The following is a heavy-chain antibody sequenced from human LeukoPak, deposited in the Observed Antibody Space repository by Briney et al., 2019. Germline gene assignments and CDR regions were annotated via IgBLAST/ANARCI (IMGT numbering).Heavy chain of an antibody. CDR2: TYYRSKWYN. D-gene: IGHD3-10*01. CDR3: ARDKPLWFGELFHAYYYSYMDV. Sequence: PSQTLSLTCAISGDSVSRNRTAWNWIRQSPSRGLEWLGRTYYRSKWYNDYAVSVKSRITINADTSKNQFSLQLNSVTPEDTAVYYCARDKPLWFGELFHAYYYSYMDVWGEGTTVTISS. CDR1: GDSVSRNRTA. J-gene: IGHJ6*03. V-gene: IGHV6-1*01.